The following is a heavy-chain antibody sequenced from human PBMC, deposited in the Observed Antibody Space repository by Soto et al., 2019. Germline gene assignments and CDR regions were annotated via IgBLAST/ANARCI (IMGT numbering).Heavy chain of an antibody. D-gene: IGHD1-1*01. CDR2: TSSSSSYI. CDR3: AREGQYTKYGMDV. Sequence: GGSLRLSCAASGFTFSSYSMNWVRQAPGKGLEWVSSTSSSSSYIYYADSVKGRFTISRDNAKNSLYLQMNSLRAEDTAVYYCAREGQYTKYGMDVWGQGTTVTVSS. V-gene: IGHV3-21*01. J-gene: IGHJ6*02. CDR1: GFTFSSYS.